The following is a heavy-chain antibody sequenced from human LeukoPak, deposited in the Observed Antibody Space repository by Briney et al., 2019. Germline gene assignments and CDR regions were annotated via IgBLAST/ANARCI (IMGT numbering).Heavy chain of an antibody. CDR3: ARGHGVVVAASPFDI. Sequence: PGGSLRLSCAASGFTFSDYYMSWIRQAPGKGLEWVSYISSSSSYTNYADSVKGRFTISRDNAKNSLYLQMNSLRAEDTAVYYCARGHGVVVAASPFDIWGQGTMVTVSS. V-gene: IGHV3-11*06. CDR1: GFTFSDYY. CDR2: ISSSSSYT. D-gene: IGHD2-15*01. J-gene: IGHJ3*02.